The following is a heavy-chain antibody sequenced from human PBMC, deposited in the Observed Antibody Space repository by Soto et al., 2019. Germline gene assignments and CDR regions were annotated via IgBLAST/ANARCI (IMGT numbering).Heavy chain of an antibody. CDR3: ARDRLMATAGTPRHYFGLDV. CDR2: IYYSGNT. D-gene: IGHD5-18*01. Sequence: TLSLTCTVSGCSIRSGGYYWSWVRQNPRKGLEWIGNIYYSGNTYYNPSLKSRLTISVDTSKNQFSLNLSSVTAADTAVYYCARDRLMATAGTPRHYFGLDVWGQGTTATVSS. V-gene: IGHV4-31*03. J-gene: IGHJ6*02. CDR1: GCSIRSGGYY.